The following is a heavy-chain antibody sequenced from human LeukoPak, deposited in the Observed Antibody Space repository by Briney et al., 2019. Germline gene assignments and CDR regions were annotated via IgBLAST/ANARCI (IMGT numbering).Heavy chain of an antibody. Sequence: ASVTVSSTASGGSFTSHAIAWVRQAPGQGPEWIGGIIPISGTANYAQKFQGRVTITTDGSTSTAYMELSSLTSDDTAVYYCARGLQYQLLKALGYYYMDVWGEGTTVTVSS. D-gene: IGHD2-2*01. CDR2: IIPISGTA. J-gene: IGHJ6*03. CDR3: ARGLQYQLLKALGYYYMDV. V-gene: IGHV1-69*05. CDR1: GGSFTSHA.